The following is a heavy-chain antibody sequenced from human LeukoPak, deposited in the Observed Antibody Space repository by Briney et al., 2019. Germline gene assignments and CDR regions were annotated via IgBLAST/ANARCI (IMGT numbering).Heavy chain of an antibody. D-gene: IGHD4-23*01. J-gene: IGHJ6*02. Sequence: GESLKISCQGSGYSFTSYWIGWVRQMPGKGLEWMGIIYPGDSGTRYSPSFQGQVTISADKSISTAYLQWSSLKASDTAMYYCARHNTVVTPRYYYYGMDVWGQGTTVTVSS. CDR1: GYSFTSYW. CDR2: IYPGDSGT. CDR3: ARHNTVVTPRYYYYGMDV. V-gene: IGHV5-51*01.